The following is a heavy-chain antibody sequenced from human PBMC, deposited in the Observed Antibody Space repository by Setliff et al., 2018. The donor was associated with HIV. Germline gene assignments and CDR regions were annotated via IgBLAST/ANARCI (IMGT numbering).Heavy chain of an antibody. V-gene: IGHV1-18*01. CDR2: ISPNFGHT. J-gene: IGHJ6*02. D-gene: IGHD6-19*01. CDR3: ARLGSGWSDSYYYAMDI. CDR1: GYTFTTYG. Sequence: ASVKVSCKASGYTFTTYGISWVRQAPGLGLEWMGWISPNFGHTNYAQNFLGRVTMTIDTSTSRAYMELRSLRSDDTAMYFCARLGSGWSDSYYYAMDIWGQGTTVTVSS.